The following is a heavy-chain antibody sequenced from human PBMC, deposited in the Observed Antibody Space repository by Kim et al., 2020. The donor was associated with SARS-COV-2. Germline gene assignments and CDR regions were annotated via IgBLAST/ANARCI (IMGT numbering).Heavy chain of an antibody. CDR2: MNPNSGNT. CDR1: GYTFTSYD. V-gene: IGHV1-8*01. CDR3: ARDGTMVRGVLYYYYYGMDV. D-gene: IGHD3-10*01. Sequence: ASVKVSCKASGYTFTSYDINWVRQATGRGLEWMGWMNPNSGNTGYAQKFQGRVTMTRNTSISTAYMELSSLRSEDTAVYYCARDGTMVRGVLYYYYYGMDVWGQGTTVTVSS. J-gene: IGHJ6*02.